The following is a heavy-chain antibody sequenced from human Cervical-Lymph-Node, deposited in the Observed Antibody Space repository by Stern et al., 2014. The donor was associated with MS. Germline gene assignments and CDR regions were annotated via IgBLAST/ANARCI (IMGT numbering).Heavy chain of an antibody. CDR3: ARGGDSRGFDY. CDR1: GVSISSGGYY. D-gene: IGHD3-22*01. V-gene: IGHV4-31*03. Sequence: QVQPQESGPGLMKPSQTLSLTCTVSGVSISSGGYYWSWIRQHPGKGLEWIGYIYNTGTTYYNPSLRSRVSMSVDTSKNHFSLKLNSVTAADTAVFYCARGGDSRGFDYWGQGTLVTVSS. CDR2: IYNTGTT. J-gene: IGHJ4*02.